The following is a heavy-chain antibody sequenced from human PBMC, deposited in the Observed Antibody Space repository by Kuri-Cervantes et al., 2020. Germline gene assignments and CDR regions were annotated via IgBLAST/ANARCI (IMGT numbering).Heavy chain of an antibody. J-gene: IGHJ4*02. CDR2: ISSSGDYI. Sequence: GESLKISCAASGFTFSSYGMHWVRQAPGKGLEWVSSISSSGDYIYYADSVKGRFTISRDNAKNSLYLQMNYLRVEDTAVYYCATDLVATIFDYWGQGTLVTVSS. D-gene: IGHD5-12*01. V-gene: IGHV3-21*03. CDR3: ATDLVATIFDY. CDR1: GFTFSSYG.